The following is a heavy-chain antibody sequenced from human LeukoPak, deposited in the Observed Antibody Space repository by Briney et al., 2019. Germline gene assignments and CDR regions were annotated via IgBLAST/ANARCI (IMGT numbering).Heavy chain of an antibody. CDR2: ISGSGGST. J-gene: IGHJ4*02. CDR1: GFTFSSYW. D-gene: IGHD1-26*01. CDR3: AKVGSRGFDY. V-gene: IGHV3-23*01. Sequence: GGSLRLSCAASGFTFSSYWMHWVRQAPGKGLEWVSAISGSGGSTYYADSVKGRFTISRDNSKNTLYLQMNSLRAEDTAVYYCAKVGSRGFDYWGQGTLVAASS.